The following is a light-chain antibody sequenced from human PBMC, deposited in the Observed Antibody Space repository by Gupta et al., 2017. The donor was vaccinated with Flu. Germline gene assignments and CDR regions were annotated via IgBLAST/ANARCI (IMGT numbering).Light chain of an antibody. Sequence: DIQMTQSPSSLSASVGDRVTITCRASQSISSYLNWYQQKPGKAPKLLIYAASSLQSGVPLRFSGSGSGTDFTLTISSLQPEDFATYYCQQSYSIPQTFGQGTKVEIK. CDR2: AAS. CDR3: QQSYSIPQT. V-gene: IGKV1-39*01. J-gene: IGKJ1*01. CDR1: QSISSY.